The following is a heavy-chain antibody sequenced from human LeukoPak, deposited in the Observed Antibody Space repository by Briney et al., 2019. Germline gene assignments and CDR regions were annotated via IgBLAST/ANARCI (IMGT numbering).Heavy chain of an antibody. J-gene: IGHJ6*03. CDR1: GFTFSSYW. D-gene: IGHD2-2*01. CDR2: INSDGSST. V-gene: IGHV3-74*01. CDR3: ARDRGGRVPALYVDV. Sequence: GGSLRLSCAASGFTFSSYWMHWVRQAPGKGLVWVSRINSDGSSTSYADSVKGRFTISRDNAKNTLYLQMNSLRAEDTAVYYCARDRGGRVPALYVDVWGKGTTVTVSS.